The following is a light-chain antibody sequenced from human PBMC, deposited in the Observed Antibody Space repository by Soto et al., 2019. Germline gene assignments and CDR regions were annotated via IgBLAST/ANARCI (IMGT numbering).Light chain of an antibody. J-gene: IGKJ1*01. V-gene: IGKV3-20*01. CDR1: ESISNNY. CDR3: QQYGTSPTWT. CDR2: GAS. Sequence: EIVLTQSPDTLSLSPGEEATLSCRTSESISNNYLAWYQQKAGQAPRLLIYGASGRATGIPERFSGSGSGTDFTLTISRLEPEDFEVYYCQQYGTSPTWTFGQGTNV.